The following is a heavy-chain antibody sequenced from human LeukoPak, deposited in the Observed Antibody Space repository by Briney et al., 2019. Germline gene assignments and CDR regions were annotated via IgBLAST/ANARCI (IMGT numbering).Heavy chain of an antibody. J-gene: IGHJ4*02. CDR3: ARTVPPYDILTGTPRQEV. V-gene: IGHV4-61*02. Sequence: PSETLSFNCTVSGVSISSGSYYWSWIRQPAGKGLEWIGRIYTSGSTNYNPSLKSRVTISVDTSKNQFSLKLSSVTSADTAVYYCARTVPPYDILTGTPRQEVWGQGTLVTVSS. D-gene: IGHD3-9*01. CDR2: IYTSGST. CDR1: GVSISSGSYY.